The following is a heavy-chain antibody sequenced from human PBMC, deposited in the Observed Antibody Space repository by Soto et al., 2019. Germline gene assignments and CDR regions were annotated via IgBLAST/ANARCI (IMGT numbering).Heavy chain of an antibody. V-gene: IGHV4-39*01. D-gene: IGHD3-16*01. Sequence: QLQLQESGPGLVKPSETLSLACTVSGGSISSNSYYWDWIRQPPGKGLEWIGSMYYSGATYHNPSLQSRVTISVDTSKYQLSLHRSSVTAADTAFYYCARHADYDSVWGKSDGSDYWGQGTLVTVSS. CDR2: MYYSGAT. CDR1: GGSISSNSYY. CDR3: ARHADYDSVWGKSDGSDY. J-gene: IGHJ4*02.